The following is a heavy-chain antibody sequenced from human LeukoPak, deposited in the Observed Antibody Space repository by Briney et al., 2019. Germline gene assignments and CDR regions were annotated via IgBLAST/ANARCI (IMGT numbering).Heavy chain of an antibody. CDR2: MNPNSGNT. CDR1: GYTFTSYD. J-gene: IGHJ4*02. D-gene: IGHD3-10*01. V-gene: IGHV1-8*01. Sequence: GASVKVSCKASGYTFTSYDINWVRQATGQGLEWMGWMNPNSGNTGYAQKFQGRVTMTRNTSISTAYMELSSLRSEDTAVYYCARGLYYGSGSYYSPGYWGQGTLVTVSS. CDR3: ARGLYYGSGSYYSPGY.